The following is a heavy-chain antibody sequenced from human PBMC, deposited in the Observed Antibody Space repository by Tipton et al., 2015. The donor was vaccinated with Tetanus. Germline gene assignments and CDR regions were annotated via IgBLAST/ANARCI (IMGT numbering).Heavy chain of an antibody. CDR2: MTPKNGDT. CDR3: AKLKQWTQPDY. CDR1: GYSFTGYD. Sequence: SGAEVKVSCKASGYSFTGYDINWVRQATGQGLEWMGWMTPKNGDTGYAQNFQGRLTMTRNTSISTAYMELSSLRPEDTAVYYCAKLKQWTQPDYWGRGTLVTVSS. D-gene: IGHD6-19*01. V-gene: IGHV1-8*02. J-gene: IGHJ4*02.